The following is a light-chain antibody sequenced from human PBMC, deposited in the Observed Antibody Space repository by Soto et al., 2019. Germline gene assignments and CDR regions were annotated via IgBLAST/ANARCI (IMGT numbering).Light chain of an antibody. CDR2: EVS. CDR3: SSYTSSSTWVV. Sequence: QSALTQPASVSGSPGQSITISCTGTSSDVGGYXYVSWYQQHPGKAPKLMIYEVSNRPSGVSNRFSGSKSGNTASLTISGLQAEDEADYYCSSYTSSSTWVVFGGGTKLTVL. J-gene: IGLJ2*01. CDR1: SSDVGGYXY. V-gene: IGLV2-14*01.